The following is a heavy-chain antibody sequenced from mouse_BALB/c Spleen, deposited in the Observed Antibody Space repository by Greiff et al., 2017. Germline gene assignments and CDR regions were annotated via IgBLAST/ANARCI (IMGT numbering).Heavy chain of an antibody. J-gene: IGHJ1*01. D-gene: IGHD1-1*01. V-gene: IGHV1-31*01. CDR1: GYSFTGYY. CDR3: ARGGYGSSYWYFDV. Sequence: VQLKQSGPELVKPGASVKISCKASGYSFTGYYMHWVKQSHVKSLEWIGRINPYNGATSYNQNFKDKASLTVDKSSSTAYMELHSLTSEDSAVYYCARGGYGSSYWYFDVWGAGTTVTVSS. CDR2: INPYNGAT.